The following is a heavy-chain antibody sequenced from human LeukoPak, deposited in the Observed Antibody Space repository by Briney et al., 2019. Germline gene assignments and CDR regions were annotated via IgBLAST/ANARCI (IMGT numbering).Heavy chain of an antibody. CDR3: AREGAHFDWLLQSYDY. CDR2: ISAYNGNT. D-gene: IGHD3-9*01. J-gene: IGHJ4*02. CDR1: GYTFTSYG. V-gene: IGHV1-18*01. Sequence: GASVKVSCKASGYTFTSYGISWVRQAPGQGLEWMGWISAYNGNTNYAQKLQGRVTMTTDTSTSTAYMELRSLRSDDTAVYYCAREGAHFDWLLQSYDYWGQGTLVTVSS.